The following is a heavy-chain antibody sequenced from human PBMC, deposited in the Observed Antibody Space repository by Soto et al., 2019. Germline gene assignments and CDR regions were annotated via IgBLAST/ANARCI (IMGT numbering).Heavy chain of an antibody. CDR1: GASIKSRNYF. V-gene: IGHV4-39*02. Sequence: XGTLSLTCTVSGASIKSRNYFWGWIRQPPGKGLEFVGSIHSSGGTYYNPSLKSRVTVSVDLSNSHFSLSLKSLAATDTAVYYCGRMAEAATGHTDFDFWGQGTLVTVPQ. CDR2: IHSSGGT. D-gene: IGHD2-15*01. J-gene: IGHJ4*02. CDR3: GRMAEAATGHTDFDF.